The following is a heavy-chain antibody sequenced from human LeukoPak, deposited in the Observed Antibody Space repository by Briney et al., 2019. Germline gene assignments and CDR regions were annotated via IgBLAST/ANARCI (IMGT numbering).Heavy chain of an antibody. CDR2: TFSGGST. Sequence: GGSLRLSCAASGSTVNSNFMNWVRQAPGKGLEWVSVTFSGGSTYYADSVKGRFTISRDNSKNTPYLQMNSLRAEDTAVYYCASGNSGYFYADYWGQGALVTVSS. CDR1: GSTVNSNF. CDR3: ASGNSGYFYADY. D-gene: IGHD3-22*01. V-gene: IGHV3-53*01. J-gene: IGHJ4*02.